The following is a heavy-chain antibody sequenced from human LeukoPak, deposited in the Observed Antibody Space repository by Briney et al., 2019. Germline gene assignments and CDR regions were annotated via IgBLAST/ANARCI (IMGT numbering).Heavy chain of an antibody. V-gene: IGHV4-34*01. J-gene: IGHJ4*02. Sequence: SETLSLTCAVYSGSFSGYYWSWIRQPPGKGLEWIGEINHSGSTNYNPSLKSRVTISVDTSKNQFSLKLSSVTAADTAVYYCARGGYYDSSGYYQRSHFDYWGQGTLVTVSS. CDR2: INHSGST. CDR3: ARGGYYDSSGYYQRSHFDY. CDR1: SGSFSGYY. D-gene: IGHD3-22*01.